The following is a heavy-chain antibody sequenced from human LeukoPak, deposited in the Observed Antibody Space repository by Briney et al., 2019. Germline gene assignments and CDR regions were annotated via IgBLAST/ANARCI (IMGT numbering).Heavy chain of an antibody. V-gene: IGHV4-59*01. Sequence: SETLSLTCTVSGGSISSYYWSWIRQPPGKGLEWIGYIYYSGSTNYNPSLKSRVTISVDTSENQFSLKLSSVTAADTAVYYCAAFTVTYLFDYWGQGTLVTVSS. CDR2: IYYSGST. J-gene: IGHJ4*02. D-gene: IGHD4-17*01. CDR1: GGSISSYY. CDR3: AAFTVTYLFDY.